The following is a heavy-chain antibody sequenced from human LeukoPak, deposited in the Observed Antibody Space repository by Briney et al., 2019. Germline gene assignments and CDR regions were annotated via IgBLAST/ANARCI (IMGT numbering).Heavy chain of an antibody. V-gene: IGHV3-21*03. J-gene: IGHJ4*02. CDR2: ISSSSSYI. D-gene: IGHD1-26*01. Sequence: GGSLRLSCAASGFTFSSYSMNWVRQAPGKGLEWVSSISSSSSYIYYADSVKGRFTISRDNAKNSLYLQMNSPKTEDTAVYYCTTDRDDPGEFDYWGQGTLVTVSS. CDR3: TTDRDDPGEFDY. CDR1: GFTFSSYS.